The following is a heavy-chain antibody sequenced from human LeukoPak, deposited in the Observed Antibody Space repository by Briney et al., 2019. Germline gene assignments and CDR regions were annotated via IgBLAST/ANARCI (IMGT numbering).Heavy chain of an antibody. CDR2: INPNSGGT. V-gene: IGHV1-2*02. J-gene: IGHJ6*03. CDR1: GYTFTGYY. CDR3: ARGGRNYGGNPHSRLLEYSYYYYMDV. D-gene: IGHD4-23*01. Sequence: ASVTVSCKASGYTFTGYYMHWVRQAPGQGLEWMGWINPNSGGTNYAQKFQGRVTMTRDTSISTAYMELSRLRSDDTAVYYCARGGRNYGGNPHSRLLEYSYYYYMDVWGKGTTVTVSS.